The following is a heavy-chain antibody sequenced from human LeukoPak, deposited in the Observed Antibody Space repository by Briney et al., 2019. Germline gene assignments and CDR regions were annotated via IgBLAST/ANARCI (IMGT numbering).Heavy chain of an antibody. CDR2: ISGTGDYI. CDR1: GFTFSSKA. V-gene: IGHV3-23*01. Sequence: GGSLRLSCAASGFTFSSKAISWVRQAPGKGLEWFSAISGTGDYIYYTDSVKGRFTISRDNSKNTLYLQMNSLRADDTAVYYCAKEQQLVMGGMDVWGQGTTVTVSS. CDR3: AKEQQLVMGGMDV. J-gene: IGHJ6*02. D-gene: IGHD6-13*01.